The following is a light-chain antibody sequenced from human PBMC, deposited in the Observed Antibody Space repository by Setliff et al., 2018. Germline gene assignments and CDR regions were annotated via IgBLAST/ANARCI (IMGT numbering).Light chain of an antibody. CDR3: SSYTSSSILYV. Sequence: QSALAQPRSVSGSPGRSVTISCTGTSSDVGAYNYVSWYQQHPGKVPKLMIYDVRKRPSGVPDRFSGSKSGNTASLTISGLQAEDEADYYCSSYTSSSILYVFGTGTKVTVL. CDR2: DVR. V-gene: IGLV2-11*01. J-gene: IGLJ1*01. CDR1: SSDVGAYNY.